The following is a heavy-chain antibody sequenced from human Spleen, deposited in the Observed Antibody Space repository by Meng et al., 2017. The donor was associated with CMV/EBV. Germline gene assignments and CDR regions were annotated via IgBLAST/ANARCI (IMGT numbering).Heavy chain of an antibody. D-gene: IGHD3-16*01. Sequence: SETLSLTCGVSGDSISSNKWWTWVRQPPGKGLEWVGEIDHSGNSNSNPSLKSRLTLSLDTSKNHLSLRMTSVTAEDTAIYYCARVREHTSLGNYWFDPWGQGTLVTVSS. CDR2: IDHSGNS. CDR3: ARVREHTSLGNYWFDP. J-gene: IGHJ5*02. CDR1: GDSISSNKW. V-gene: IGHV4/OR15-8*02.